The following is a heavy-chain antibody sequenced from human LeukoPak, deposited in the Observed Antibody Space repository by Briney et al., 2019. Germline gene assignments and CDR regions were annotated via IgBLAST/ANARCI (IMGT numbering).Heavy chain of an antibody. CDR1: GLTFSSYA. CDR2: ISGSSDYT. V-gene: IGHV3-23*01. D-gene: IGHD1-26*01. CDR3: GGAKFLYYGMDV. Sequence: GGSLRLSCAASGLTFSSYAMTWVRQAPGQGLEWVSTISGSSDYTHYADAVEGRLTISRDNSKNTLYLQMNSLRVEDTGVYYCGGAKFLYYGMDVWGEGTTVTVSS. J-gene: IGHJ6*04.